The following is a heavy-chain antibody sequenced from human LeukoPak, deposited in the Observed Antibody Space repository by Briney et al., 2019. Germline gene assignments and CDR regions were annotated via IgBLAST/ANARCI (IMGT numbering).Heavy chain of an antibody. V-gene: IGHV3-11*01. CDR2: ISNTGTSI. CDR3: VGARGLGPGGYFDP. J-gene: IGHJ5*02. D-gene: IGHD1-1*01. Sequence: PGGSLRLSCAASGFTFSNYYMSWIRQAPGKGLEWVSYISNTGTSISYTDSVKGRFTISRDNAKNSLYLQMSSLRAEDTAVYHCVGARGLGPGGYFDPWGQGTLVTVSS. CDR1: GFTFSNYY.